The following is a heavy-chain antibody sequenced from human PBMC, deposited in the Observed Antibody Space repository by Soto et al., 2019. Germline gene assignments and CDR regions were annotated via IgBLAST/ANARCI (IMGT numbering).Heavy chain of an antibody. CDR3: ARDRCTNARCYPHHFDV. CDR2: ISAYTGNT. V-gene: IGHV1-18*04. D-gene: IGHD2-8*01. CDR1: GYSFTSYG. J-gene: IGHJ6*02. Sequence: ASVKVSCKSSGYSFTSYGVSWVRQAPGQGLEWLGWISAYTGNTKQAQKFQGRVTLTTEASTNTAYMELRNLRSDDTAVYYCARDRCTNARCYPHHFDVWGQGTTVTVSS.